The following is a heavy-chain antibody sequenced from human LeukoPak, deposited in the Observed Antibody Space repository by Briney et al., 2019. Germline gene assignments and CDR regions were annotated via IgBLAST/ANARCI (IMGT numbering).Heavy chain of an antibody. CDR2: TYYRSKWYN. CDR1: GDSVSSDSAA. CDR3: ARGVHSYYFDY. D-gene: IGHD2-15*01. J-gene: IGHJ4*02. V-gene: IGHV6-1*01. Sequence: SQTLSLTCAISGDSVSSDSAAWSWIRQSPSRGLEWLGRTYYRSKWYNDYVISVKSRITINPDTSKNQFSLQLNSVTPEDTAVYYCARGVHSYYFDYWGQGTLVTVSS.